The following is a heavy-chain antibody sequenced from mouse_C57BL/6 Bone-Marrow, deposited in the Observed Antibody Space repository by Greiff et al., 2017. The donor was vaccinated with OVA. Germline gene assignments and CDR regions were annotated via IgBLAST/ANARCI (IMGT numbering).Heavy chain of an antibody. D-gene: IGHD1-1*01. Sequence: EVQLVESGGGLVQPGGSLKLSCAASGFTFSDYYMYWVRQTPEKRLEWVAYIRNGGGSTYYPDTVKGRFTICRDKAKNTLYLEMSRLKSEDSAMYYWARHNGSSSWFAYWGQGTRVTVS. CDR1: GFTFSDYY. J-gene: IGHJ3*01. V-gene: IGHV5-12*01. CDR2: IRNGGGST. CDR3: ARHNGSSSWFAY.